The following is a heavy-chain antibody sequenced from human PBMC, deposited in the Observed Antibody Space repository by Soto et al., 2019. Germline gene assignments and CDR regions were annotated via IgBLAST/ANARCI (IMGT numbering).Heavy chain of an antibody. CDR2: IYQSGST. D-gene: IGHD2-2*01. CDR1: GGSISSGGYS. Sequence: QLQLQESDSGLVEPAQTLSLACAVSGGSISSGGYSCSWLRQPPGKGMERIGYIYQSGSTYYNPSLNSRVTISVDRSTNQFSLKMSSVTAADTAVYYCARVPDRWGQGTLVTVSS. V-gene: IGHV4-30-2*01. CDR3: ARVPDR. J-gene: IGHJ5*02.